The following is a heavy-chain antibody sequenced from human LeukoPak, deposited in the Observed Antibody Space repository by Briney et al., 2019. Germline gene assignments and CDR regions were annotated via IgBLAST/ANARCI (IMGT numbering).Heavy chain of an antibody. Sequence: SETLSLTCSVSGGSISSGSYYWNWIRQPAGKGLEWIGRIYTDGRTTFNPSLHSPVTISMDTSKNEFSLRVTSVTAADTAVYYCARDPALGYYYDSSGPDWGQGTLVTVSS. CDR3: ARDPALGYYYDSSGPD. V-gene: IGHV4-61*02. J-gene: IGHJ4*02. CDR1: GGSISSGSYY. D-gene: IGHD3-22*01. CDR2: IYTDGRT.